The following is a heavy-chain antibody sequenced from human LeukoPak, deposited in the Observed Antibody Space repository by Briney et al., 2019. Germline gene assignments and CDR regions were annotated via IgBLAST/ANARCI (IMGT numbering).Heavy chain of an antibody. CDR1: GFTFSSYA. J-gene: IGHJ4*02. V-gene: IGHV3-23*01. D-gene: IGHD2-15*01. CDR2: ITGGGADT. CDR3: AKGTLGHCNGASCYPLDY. Sequence: GGSLRLSCAASGFTFSSYAMSWVRQAPGKEPEWVSVITGGGADTYQIDSVKGRFTISRDNSKNTLYLQMNSLRAEDTAVYFCAKGTLGHCNGASCYPLDYWGQGTLVTVSS.